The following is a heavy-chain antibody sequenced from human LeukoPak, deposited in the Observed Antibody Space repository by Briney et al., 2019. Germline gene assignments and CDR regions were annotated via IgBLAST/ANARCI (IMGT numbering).Heavy chain of an antibody. D-gene: IGHD2-15*01. Sequence: SETLSLTCTVSGGSVSSASYYWSWIRQSPGKGLEWIAYVYYTGSTNYNPSLKSRVTISLDMSKNQFSLKLSSVTAADTAVYYCARSGYCSGDSCYFRWFDPWGQGTLVTVSS. J-gene: IGHJ5*02. CDR1: GGSVSSASYY. V-gene: IGHV4-61*01. CDR3: ARSGYCSGDSCYFRWFDP. CDR2: VYYTGST.